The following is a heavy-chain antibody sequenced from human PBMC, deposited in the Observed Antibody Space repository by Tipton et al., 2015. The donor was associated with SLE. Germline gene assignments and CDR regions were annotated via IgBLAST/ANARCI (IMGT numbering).Heavy chain of an antibody. J-gene: IGHJ4*02. D-gene: IGHD1/OR15-1a*01. CDR2: ISGGGGST. Sequence: SLRLSCATSGFTFSSYALSWVRRAPGKGLGWVSAISGGGGSTYYADFVKGRFSISIDKSKKTLFLQMNSLRVDDTATYYCAKFEKTTDFYLDSWGQGTLASVSS. V-gene: IGHV3-23*01. CDR3: AKFEKTTDFYLDS. CDR1: GFTFSSYA.